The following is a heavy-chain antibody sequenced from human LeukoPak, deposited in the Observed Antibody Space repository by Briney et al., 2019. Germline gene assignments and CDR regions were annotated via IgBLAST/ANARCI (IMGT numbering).Heavy chain of an antibody. CDR2: ISGDCGST. V-gene: IGHV3-43*02. J-gene: IGHJ4*02. CDR1: GFTFDDYA. D-gene: IGHD3-22*01. CDR3: AKDPYEYDSSGFPDY. Sequence: GGSLRLSCAASGFTFDDYAMHWVRQAPGKGLEWVSLISGDCGSTYYADSVKGRFTISRDNSKNSLYLQMNSLRTEDTALYYCAKDPYEYDSSGFPDYWGQGTLVTVSS.